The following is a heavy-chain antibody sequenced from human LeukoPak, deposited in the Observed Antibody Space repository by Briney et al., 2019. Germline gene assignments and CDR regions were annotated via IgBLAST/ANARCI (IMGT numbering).Heavy chain of an antibody. V-gene: IGHV1-69*13. J-gene: IGHJ6*03. Sequence: ASVRVSCKASGYTFTSYGISWVRQAPGQGLEWMGGIIPIFGTANYAQKFQGRVTITADESTSTAYMELSSLRSEDAAVYYCARGVVGATTHYYYYYYMDVWGKGTTVTVSS. CDR2: IIPIFGTA. D-gene: IGHD1-26*01. CDR1: GYTFTSYG. CDR3: ARGVVGATTHYYYYYYMDV.